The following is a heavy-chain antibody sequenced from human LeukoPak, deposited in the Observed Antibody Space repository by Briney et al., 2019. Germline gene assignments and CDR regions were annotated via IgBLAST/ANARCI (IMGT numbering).Heavy chain of an antibody. CDR1: GFTFSTYW. V-gene: IGHV3-74*01. CDR3: ARGGLEPVDY. D-gene: IGHD1-1*01. J-gene: IGHJ4*02. Sequence: GGSLRLSCAASGFTFSTYWMHWVRQAPGKGLVWVSRINPDESSTSYADSVKGRFTISRDNAKNTLYLQLNGLRDDDTAVYYCARGGLEPVDYWGQGTLVTVSS. CDR2: INPDESST.